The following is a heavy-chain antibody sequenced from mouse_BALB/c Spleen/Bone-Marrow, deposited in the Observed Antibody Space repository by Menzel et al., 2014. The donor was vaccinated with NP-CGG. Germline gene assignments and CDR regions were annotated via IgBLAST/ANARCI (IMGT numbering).Heavy chain of an antibody. D-gene: IGHD1-1*01. CDR3: ARERYYGNGRIFEY. J-gene: IGHJ2*01. V-gene: IGHV5-6-3*01. CDR1: GFTFSGYG. CDR2: INSNGGST. Sequence: DVHLVESGGGLVQPGGSLKLSCAASGFTFSGYGVSWVRQTPDKRLELVATINSNGGSTYYPDSVKGRFTISRDNAKNTLYLQMSSLKSEDTAMYYCARERYYGNGRIFEYWGQGTTLTVSS.